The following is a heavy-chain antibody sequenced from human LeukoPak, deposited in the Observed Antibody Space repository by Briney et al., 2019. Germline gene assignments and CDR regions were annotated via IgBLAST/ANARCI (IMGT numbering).Heavy chain of an antibody. CDR1: GFTFSSYG. D-gene: IGHD6-19*01. V-gene: IGHV3-23*01. J-gene: IGHJ5*02. CDR2: ISGSGGST. Sequence: QPGGSLRLSCAASGFTFSSYGMSWVRQAPGKGLEWVSAISGSGGSTYYADSVKGRFTISRDNSKNTLYLQMNSLRAEDTAVYYCASGGDIAVAGGNWFDPWGQGTLVTVSS. CDR3: ASGGDIAVAGGNWFDP.